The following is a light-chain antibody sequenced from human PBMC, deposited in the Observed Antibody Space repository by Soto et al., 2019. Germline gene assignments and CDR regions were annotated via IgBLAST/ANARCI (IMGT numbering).Light chain of an antibody. Sequence: PGERATLSCRASQRVRSSYLAWYQQKPGQAPRLLIYGASSRATGIPDRFSGSGSGTDFTLTISRLEPEDFAVYYCQQCGSSQWTFGQGTKVEIK. CDR3: QQCGSSQWT. V-gene: IGKV3-20*01. CDR1: QRVRSSY. J-gene: IGKJ1*01. CDR2: GAS.